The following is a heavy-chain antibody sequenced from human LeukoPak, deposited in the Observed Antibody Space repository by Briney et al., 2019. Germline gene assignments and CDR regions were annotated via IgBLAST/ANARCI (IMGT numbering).Heavy chain of an antibody. J-gene: IGHJ4*02. CDR2: INPNSGGT. D-gene: IGHD3-9*01. Sequence: ASVKVSCKASGYTFTGYYMHWVRQAPGQGLEWMGWINPNSGGTNYAQKFQGRVTMTRDTSISTAYMELSRLRSDDTAVYYCARGGYFDWLSDFDYWGQGALVTVSS. CDR3: ARGGYFDWLSDFDY. V-gene: IGHV1-2*02. CDR1: GYTFTGYY.